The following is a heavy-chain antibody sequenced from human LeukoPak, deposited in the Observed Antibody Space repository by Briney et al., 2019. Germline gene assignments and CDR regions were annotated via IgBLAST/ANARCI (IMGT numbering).Heavy chain of an antibody. J-gene: IGHJ4*02. CDR1: GYTFTSYG. Sequence: ASVKVSCKASGYTFTSYGISWVRQAPGQGLEWMGWISAYNGNTNYAQKLQGRVTMTTDTSTSTAYMELRSLRSDDTAVYYCARDPNLEYYYDSSGYPPFDYWGQGTLVTVSS. CDR3: ARDPNLEYYYDSSGYPPFDY. V-gene: IGHV1-18*01. D-gene: IGHD3-22*01. CDR2: ISAYNGNT.